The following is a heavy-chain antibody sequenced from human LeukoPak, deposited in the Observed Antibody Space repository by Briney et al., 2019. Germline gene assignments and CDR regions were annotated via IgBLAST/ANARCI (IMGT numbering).Heavy chain of an antibody. V-gene: IGHV3-30-3*01. Sequence: GGSLRLSCTASGFTFSSYTMHWVRQAPGKGLEWVALVSYDESDKYYGDSVKGRFTISRDNSKSTLYLQMNSLRTEDTAVYYCARDLANGYNPDTYWGQGTLVTVSS. J-gene: IGHJ4*02. CDR1: GFTFSSYT. D-gene: IGHD5-24*01. CDR2: VSYDESDK. CDR3: ARDLANGYNPDTY.